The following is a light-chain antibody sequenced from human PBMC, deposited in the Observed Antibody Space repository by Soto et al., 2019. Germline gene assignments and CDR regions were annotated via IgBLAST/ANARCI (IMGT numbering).Light chain of an antibody. CDR3: SSYTSSSTYV. V-gene: IGLV2-18*02. J-gene: IGLJ1*01. CDR1: SSNVGSYNR. CDR2: EVS. Sequence: QSVLTQPPSVSGSPGQSVTISCTGTSSNVGSYNRVSWFQQPPGTAPKLLIYEVSNRPSGVPDRFSGSNSGNTASLPISVLQAEDEADYYCSSYTSSSTYVFGTGTKLTVL.